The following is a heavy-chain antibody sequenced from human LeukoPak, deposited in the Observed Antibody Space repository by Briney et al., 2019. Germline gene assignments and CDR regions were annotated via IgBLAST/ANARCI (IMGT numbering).Heavy chain of an antibody. Sequence: GGSLRLSCGASGFSFSSHAMSWFRKPPGTGLEWLSSIATSGTYYTSSVKGRFTISRDDSKNILFLQMNSLTADDTAVYFCAREGLERHLALDSWGQGTLVTVSS. CDR2: IATSGT. V-gene: IGHV3-23*01. D-gene: IGHD1-1*01. J-gene: IGHJ4*02. CDR3: AREGLERHLALDS. CDR1: GFSFSSHA.